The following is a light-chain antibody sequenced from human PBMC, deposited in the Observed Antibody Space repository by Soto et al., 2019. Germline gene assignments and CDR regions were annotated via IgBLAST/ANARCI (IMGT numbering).Light chain of an antibody. J-gene: IGKJ1*01. V-gene: IGKV3-15*01. CDR2: GAS. Sequence: EIVMTQSPATLSVSPGERATLSCRASQSVSSNLAWYQQKPCQAPRLLIYGASTRAPGIPARFSGSGSGTDVTLTISSLQSQDFAVYYCQQYNNWPTWTFGQGTKVEIK. CDR3: QQYNNWPTWT. CDR1: QSVSSN.